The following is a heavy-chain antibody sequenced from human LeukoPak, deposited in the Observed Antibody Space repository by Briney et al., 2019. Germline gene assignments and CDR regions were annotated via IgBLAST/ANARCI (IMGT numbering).Heavy chain of an antibody. V-gene: IGHV3-21*01. J-gene: IGHJ4*02. D-gene: IGHD6-25*01. CDR2: ISSSSTYI. CDR3: ARESSGPFDY. CDR1: GFTFSSYS. Sequence: GGSLRLSCAVSGFTFSSYSMNWVRQAPGKGLEWVSSISSSSTYIYYADSVKGRFTISRDNAKNSLYLQMNSLRAEDTAVYYCARESSGPFDYWGQGTLVTVSS.